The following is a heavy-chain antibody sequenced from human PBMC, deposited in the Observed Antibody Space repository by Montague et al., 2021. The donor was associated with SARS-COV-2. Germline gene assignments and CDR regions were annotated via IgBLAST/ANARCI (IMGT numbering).Heavy chain of an antibody. CDR1: GFTFSSYS. V-gene: IGHV3-21*01. CDR2: ISSSSYI. CDR3: ARDPLDYGLWSSGSYYNAYCYYYGMDV. Sequence: SLRLSCAASGFTFSSYSMNWVRQAPGKGLEWVSSISSSSYIYYADSVKGRFTISRDNAKNSLYLQMNSLRAEDTAVYYCARDPLDYGLWSSGSYYNAYCYYYGMDVWGQGTTVTVSS. D-gene: IGHD3-10*01. J-gene: IGHJ6*02.